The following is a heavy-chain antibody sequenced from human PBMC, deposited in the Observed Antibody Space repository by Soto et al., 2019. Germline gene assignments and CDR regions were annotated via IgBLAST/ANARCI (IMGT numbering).Heavy chain of an antibody. D-gene: IGHD3-22*01. J-gene: IGHJ6*02. V-gene: IGHV1-69*01. Sequence: QVQLVQSGAEVKKPGSSVKVSCKASGGTFSSYAISWVRQAPGQGLEWMGGIIPIFGTANYAQKFQGRVTTTADEYTSTAYMELSSLISEDTAVYYCARSNYYDSSGYYPNYYYYGMDVWGQGTTVTVSS. CDR2: IIPIFGTA. CDR1: GGTFSSYA. CDR3: ARSNYYDSSGYYPNYYYYGMDV.